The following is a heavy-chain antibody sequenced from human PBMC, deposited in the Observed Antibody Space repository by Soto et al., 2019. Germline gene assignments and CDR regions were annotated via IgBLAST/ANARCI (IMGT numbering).Heavy chain of an antibody. CDR3: AWGARGYYYLDV. CDR1: GFTFSEYW. CDR2: LKGDASST. Sequence: EVQVEESGGGLVQPGGSLRLSCAASGFTFSEYWMHWVRQAPGKGLEWVSRLKGDASSTNYADSVKGRFTISRDNAKNAGYGEINRLRAEDTAVYYCAWGARGYYYLDVWGKGTTGTVFS. V-gene: IGHV3-74*01. D-gene: IGHD3-22*01. J-gene: IGHJ6*04.